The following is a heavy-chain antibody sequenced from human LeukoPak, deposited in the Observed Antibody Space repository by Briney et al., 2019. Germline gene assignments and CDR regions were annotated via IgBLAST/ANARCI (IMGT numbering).Heavy chain of an antibody. V-gene: IGHV3-74*01. CDR1: GFTVSSNY. CDR3: AREDYGSGSYYLDY. Sequence: GGSLRLSCAASGFTVSSNYMSWVRQAPGKGLVWVSRINSDGSSTSYADSVKGRFTISRDNAKNTLYLQMNSLRAEDTAVYYCAREDYGSGSYYLDYWGQGTLVTVSS. J-gene: IGHJ4*02. D-gene: IGHD3-10*01. CDR2: INSDGSST.